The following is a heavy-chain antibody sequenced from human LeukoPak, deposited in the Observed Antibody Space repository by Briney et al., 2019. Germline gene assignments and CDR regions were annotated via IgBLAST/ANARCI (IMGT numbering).Heavy chain of an antibody. V-gene: IGHV1-69*01. CDR3: AREMDYDSSGPFDY. CDR2: IIPIFGTA. D-gene: IGHD3-22*01. J-gene: IGHJ4*02. Sequence: ASVKVSCKASGGAFSSYAISWVRQAPGQGLEWMGGIIPIFGTANYAQKFQGRVTITADESTSTAYMELSSLRSEDTAVYYCAREMDYDSSGPFDYWVQGTLVTVSS. CDR1: GGAFSSYA.